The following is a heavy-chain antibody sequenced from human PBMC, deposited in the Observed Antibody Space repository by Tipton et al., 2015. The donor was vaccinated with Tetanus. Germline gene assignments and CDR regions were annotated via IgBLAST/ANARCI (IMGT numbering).Heavy chain of an antibody. CDR2: INHSGST. J-gene: IGHJ4*02. V-gene: IGHV4-34*01. CDR1: GGSFSGYY. CDR3: ARLAIGAPFDC. D-gene: IGHD2-21*01. Sequence: TLSLTCAVYGGSFSGYYWSWIRQPPGKGLEWIGEINHSGSTNYHPSLKSRVTISADTSKNHFSLNMNSVTVADTAVYYCARLAIGAPFDCWGQGTLVTVSS.